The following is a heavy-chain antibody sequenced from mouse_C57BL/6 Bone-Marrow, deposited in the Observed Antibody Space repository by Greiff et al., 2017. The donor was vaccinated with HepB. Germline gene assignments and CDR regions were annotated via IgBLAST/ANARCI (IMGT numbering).Heavy chain of an antibody. Sequence: EVQLQQSGTVLARPGASVKMSCKTSGYTFTSYWMHWVKQRPGQGLEWIGAIYPGNSDTSYNQKFKGKATLTVDTSSSTAYMQLSSLTSEDSAVYYCARSRDGYPYYYAMDYWGQGTSVTVSS. V-gene: IGHV1-5*01. CDR3: ARSRDGYPYYYAMDY. D-gene: IGHD2-3*01. CDR1: GYTFTSYW. CDR2: IYPGNSDT. J-gene: IGHJ4*01.